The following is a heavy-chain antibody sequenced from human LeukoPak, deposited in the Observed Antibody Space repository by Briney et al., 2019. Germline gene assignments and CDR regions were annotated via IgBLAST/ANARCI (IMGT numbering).Heavy chain of an antibody. CDR1: GYTFTNYY. J-gene: IGHJ4*02. D-gene: IGHD3-3*01. Sequence: GASVKVSCKASGYTFTNYYIHWVRQAPGQGLEWMGMIIPSDGFTTYAQKFQGRLTMTRDMSTSTVYMELSSPRSEDTALYYCATAGRRLFGVLIPLSFDYWGQGTLVTVSS. V-gene: IGHV1-46*01. CDR3: ATAGRRLFGVLIPLSFDY. CDR2: IIPSDGFT.